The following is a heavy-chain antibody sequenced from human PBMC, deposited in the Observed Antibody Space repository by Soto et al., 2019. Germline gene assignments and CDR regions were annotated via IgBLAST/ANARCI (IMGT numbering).Heavy chain of an antibody. CDR2: ISGSDDST. CDR3: AKRSSSSTFDY. V-gene: IGHV3-23*01. D-gene: IGHD6-6*01. J-gene: IGHJ4*02. CDR1: GFTFSGYA. Sequence: PGGSLRLSCAASGFTFSGYAMSWVRQAPGKGLEWVSVISGSDDSTYYADSVKGRFTISRDNSKNTLYLQMNSLRAEDTAVYYCAKRSSSSTFDYWGQGTLVTVSS.